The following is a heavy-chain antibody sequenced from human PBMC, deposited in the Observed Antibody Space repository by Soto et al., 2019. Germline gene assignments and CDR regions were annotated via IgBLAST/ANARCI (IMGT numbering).Heavy chain of an antibody. V-gene: IGHV3-48*03. CDR3: ARDGYCSGGSCYYPGWYYYYGVDV. J-gene: IGHJ6*02. D-gene: IGHD2-15*01. Sequence: AGGSLRLSCAASGFTFSSYEMNWVRQAPGKGLEWVSYISSSGSTIYYADSVKGRFTISRDNAKNSLYLQMNSLRAEDTAVYYCARDGYCSGGSCYYPGWYYYYGVDVWGQGTTVTVSS. CDR1: GFTFSSYE. CDR2: ISSSGSTI.